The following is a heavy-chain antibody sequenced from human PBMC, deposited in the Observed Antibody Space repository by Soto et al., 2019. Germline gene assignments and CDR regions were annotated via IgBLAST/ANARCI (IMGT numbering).Heavy chain of an antibody. D-gene: IGHD3-3*01. V-gene: IGHV3-15*01. CDR3: ATKTYSGLWSGHNWDYYYYMDV. CDR2: IKAKTDGGAS. CDR1: GFTFTNAW. Sequence: PGGSLRLSCAASGFTFTNAWMSWVRQAPGRGLEWVGRIKAKTDGGASEYSALVKGRFTISREDSKNTLYLQMKSLKTDDTAVYYCATKTYSGLWSGHNWDYYYYMDVWGKGTTVTVSS. J-gene: IGHJ6*03.